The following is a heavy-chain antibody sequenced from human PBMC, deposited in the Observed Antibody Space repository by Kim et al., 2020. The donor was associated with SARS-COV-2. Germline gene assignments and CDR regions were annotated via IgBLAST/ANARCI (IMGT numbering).Heavy chain of an antibody. Sequence: GGSLRLSCAASGFTFSDYYMSWIRQAPGKGLEWVSYISSSGSTIYYADSVKGRFTISRDNAKNSLYLQMNSLRAADTAVYYCARDRLQWLPPVWYFDLWGRGTLVTVSS. CDR3: ARDRLQWLPPVWYFDL. J-gene: IGHJ2*01. CDR2: ISSSGSTI. CDR1: GFTFSDYY. V-gene: IGHV3-11*04. D-gene: IGHD6-19*01.